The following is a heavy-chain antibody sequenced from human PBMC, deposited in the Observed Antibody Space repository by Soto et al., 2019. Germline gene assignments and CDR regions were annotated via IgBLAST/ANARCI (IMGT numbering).Heavy chain of an antibody. J-gene: IGHJ6*02. CDR1: GYTFTSYY. Sequence: GASVKVSCKASGYTFTSYYMHWVRQAPGQGLEWMGIINPSGGSTSYAQKFQGRVTMTRDTSTSTVYMELSSLGSEDTAVYYCARDMLRFLEWLSERTYYYYGMDGWGQGTTVTVSS. CDR2: INPSGGST. D-gene: IGHD3-3*01. V-gene: IGHV1-46*01. CDR3: ARDMLRFLEWLSERTYYYYGMDG.